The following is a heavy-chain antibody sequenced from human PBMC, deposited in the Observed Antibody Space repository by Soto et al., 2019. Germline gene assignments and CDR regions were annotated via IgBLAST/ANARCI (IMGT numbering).Heavy chain of an antibody. D-gene: IGHD4-4*01. J-gene: IGHJ6*03. CDR2: IIPILGIA. V-gene: IGHV1-69*02. CDR1: GGTFSSYT. CDR3: ASQESAASKWYYCDYMDV. Sequence: QVQLVQSGAEVKKPGSSVKVSCKASGGTFSSYTISWVRQAPGQGLEWMGRIIPILGIANYAQKFQGRVTITADNPTSTAYMEHRSLRSDDTAVYSRASQESAASKWYYCDYMDVWGKGTTVTVSS.